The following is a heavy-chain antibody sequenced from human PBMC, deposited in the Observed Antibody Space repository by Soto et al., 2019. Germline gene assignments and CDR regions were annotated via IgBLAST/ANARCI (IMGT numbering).Heavy chain of an antibody. CDR3: AREGYCTNGVCTNWFDP. D-gene: IGHD2-8*01. J-gene: IGHJ5*02. V-gene: IGHV1-18*01. Sequence: GASVKVSCKASGYTFTSYGISWVRQAPGQGLEWMGWISAYNGNTNYAQKLQGRVTMTTDTSTSTAYMELRSLRSDDTAVYYCAREGYCTNGVCTNWFDPWGQRTLVTVSS. CDR2: ISAYNGNT. CDR1: GYTFTSYG.